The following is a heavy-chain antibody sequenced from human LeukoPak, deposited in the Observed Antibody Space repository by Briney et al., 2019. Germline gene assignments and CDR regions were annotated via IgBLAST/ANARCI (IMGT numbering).Heavy chain of an antibody. Sequence: PGGSLRLSCAASGFSFSGYAIHWVRQAPGKGLEWVSSISTSSSYIYYADSVKGRITISRDNARKSLYLQMNSLRAEDTAVYYCARGSRNSGSTHDFDYWGQGTLVTVSS. V-gene: IGHV3-21*01. CDR2: ISTSSSYI. D-gene: IGHD3-10*01. CDR3: ARGSRNSGSTHDFDY. CDR1: GFSFSGYA. J-gene: IGHJ4*02.